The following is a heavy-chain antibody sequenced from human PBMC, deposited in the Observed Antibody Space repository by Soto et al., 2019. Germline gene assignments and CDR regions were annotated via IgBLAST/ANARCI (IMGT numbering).Heavy chain of an antibody. D-gene: IGHD2-2*02. CDR3: VREGRSSTSCNTGCAFDI. Sequence: GGSLRLSCAASGFTSWDYHMSWIRQAPGKGLEWVSYISRSGSPIYYADSVKGRFTISRDNAENSLYLQMNSLRAEDTAVYYCVREGRSSTSCNTGCAFDIWGQGTMVTV. CDR2: ISRSGSPI. V-gene: IGHV3-11*01. CDR1: GFTSWDYH. J-gene: IGHJ3*02.